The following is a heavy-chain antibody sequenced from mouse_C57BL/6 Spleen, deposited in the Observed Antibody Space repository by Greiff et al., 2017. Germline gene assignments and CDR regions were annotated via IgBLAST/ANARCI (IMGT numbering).Heavy chain of an antibody. CDR2: LYPSDSET. V-gene: IGHV1-61*01. CDR3: ARRRLYDYENYAMDY. D-gene: IGHD2-4*01. Sequence: QVQLQQPGAELVRPGSSVKLSCKASGYTFTSYWMDWVKQRPGQGLEWIGNLYPSDSETHYNQKFKDKATLTVDKSSSTAYMQLSSLTSEDSAVYYCARRRLYDYENYAMDYWGQGTSVTVSS. J-gene: IGHJ4*01. CDR1: GYTFTSYW.